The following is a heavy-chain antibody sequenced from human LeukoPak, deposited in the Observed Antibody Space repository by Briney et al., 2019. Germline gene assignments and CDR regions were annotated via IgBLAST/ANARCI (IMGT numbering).Heavy chain of an antibody. CDR3: ARLLGDSTIYDL. D-gene: IGHD5/OR15-5a*01. Sequence: PGGSLRLSCAASGFTFSTHWMSWVRQPPGKGLQWVATIRRDGDVIHYVDSVKGRFIISRDNAKGSLSLQMNSLRDEDTAMYYCARLLGDSTIYDLWGQGTLVTVSS. CDR2: IRRDGDVI. J-gene: IGHJ5*02. V-gene: IGHV3-7*01. CDR1: GFTFSTHW.